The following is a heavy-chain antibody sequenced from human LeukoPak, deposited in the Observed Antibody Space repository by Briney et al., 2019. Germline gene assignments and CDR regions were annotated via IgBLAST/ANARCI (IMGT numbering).Heavy chain of an antibody. Sequence: ASVKVSCKASGYTFASYHISWVRQAPGQGLEWMGWISGYNGGTNYAQRFQDRITMTVDKSTTTVYMELNSLRLDDTAVYYCARTYDFWATRKGDYFDPWGQGTLVTVSS. V-gene: IGHV1-18*01. CDR2: ISGYNGGT. D-gene: IGHD3-3*01. CDR1: GYTFASYH. CDR3: ARTYDFWATRKGDYFDP. J-gene: IGHJ4*02.